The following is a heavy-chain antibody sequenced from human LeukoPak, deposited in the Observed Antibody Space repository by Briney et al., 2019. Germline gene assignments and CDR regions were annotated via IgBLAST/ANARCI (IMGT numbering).Heavy chain of an antibody. J-gene: IGHJ4*02. D-gene: IGHD3-16*02. CDR2: ISYDGSNK. CDR1: GLTFSSYS. Sequence: PGGSLRLSCATSGLTFSSYSMHWVRQAPGKGLEWVAVISYDGSNKYYADSVKGRFTISRDNSKNTLYLQMNSLTAEDTAVYYCLRELSFGYFDYWGQGTLVTVSS. V-gene: IGHV3-30-3*01. CDR3: LRELSFGYFDY.